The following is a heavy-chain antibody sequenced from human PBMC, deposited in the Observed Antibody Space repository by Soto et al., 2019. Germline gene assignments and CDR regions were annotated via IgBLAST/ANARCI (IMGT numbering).Heavy chain of an antibody. Sequence: GGSLRLSCAASGFTFSSYAMHWVRQAPGKGLEWVAVISYDGSNKYYADSVKGRFTISRDNSKNTLYLQMNSLRAEDTAVYYCARATRVGVTNYYYYGMDVWGQGTTVTVSS. CDR3: ARATRVGVTNYYYYGMDV. CDR2: ISYDGSNK. D-gene: IGHD4-17*01. CDR1: GFTFSSYA. J-gene: IGHJ6*02. V-gene: IGHV3-30-3*01.